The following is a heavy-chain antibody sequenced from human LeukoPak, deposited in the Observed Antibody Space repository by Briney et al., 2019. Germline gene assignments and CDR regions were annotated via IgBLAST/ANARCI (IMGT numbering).Heavy chain of an antibody. Sequence: SETLSLTCTVSGGSISSYYWSWIRQPPGKGLEWIGYTYYSGSTNYNPSLTSRVTISVDTSKNQFSLKLSSVTAADTAVYYCARIDSSGYPIYWYFDLWGRGTLVTVSS. J-gene: IGHJ2*01. D-gene: IGHD3-22*01. CDR1: GGSISSYY. CDR2: TYYSGST. V-gene: IGHV4-59*01. CDR3: ARIDSSGYPIYWYFDL.